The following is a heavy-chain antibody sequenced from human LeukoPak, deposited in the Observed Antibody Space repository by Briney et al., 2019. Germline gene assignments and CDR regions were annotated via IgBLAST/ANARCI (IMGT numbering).Heavy chain of an antibody. V-gene: IGHV5-51*01. J-gene: IGHJ6*02. D-gene: IGHD2-2*01. CDR2: IYPGDSDS. CDR1: GYSFTIYW. Sequence: GEALTVSFKGSGYSFTIYWIGWGRQRHGKGLEWMGVIYPGDSDSRYSPSFQGQVPISADKSITTAYLQWSSLKASDTAMYYCARHYCSTSCPYYYYGMDVWGQGTTVTVSS. CDR3: ARHYCSTSCPYYYYGMDV.